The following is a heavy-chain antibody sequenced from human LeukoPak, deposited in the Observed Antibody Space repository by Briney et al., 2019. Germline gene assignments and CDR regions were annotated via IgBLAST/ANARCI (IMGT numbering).Heavy chain of an antibody. CDR3: ARGRVGRYSSSWYVGKYFDY. CDR1: GFTFSSYG. CDR2: ISGSGRST. J-gene: IGHJ4*02. D-gene: IGHD6-13*01. Sequence: GGTLRLSCAGSGFTFSSYGMSWVRQAPGKGLEWVSGISGSGRSTFYADSVKGRFTISRDNSKNTLYLQMNSLRAADTAVYYCARGRVGRYSSSWYVGKYFDYWGQGTLVTVSS. V-gene: IGHV3-23*01.